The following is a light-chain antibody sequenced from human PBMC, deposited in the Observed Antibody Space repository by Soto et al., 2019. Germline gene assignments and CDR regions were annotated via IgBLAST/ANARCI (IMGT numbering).Light chain of an antibody. Sequence: QSVLTQPPSASGTPGQRLTISCSGSSSNIGSNYVYWYQQLPGTAPKLLIYRNNQRPSGVPDRFSGSKSGTSASLAISGLRSEDEADYYCAAWDDSLSVGVFGTGTKVTVL. J-gene: IGLJ1*01. CDR2: RNN. CDR1: SSNIGSNY. V-gene: IGLV1-47*01. CDR3: AAWDDSLSVGV.